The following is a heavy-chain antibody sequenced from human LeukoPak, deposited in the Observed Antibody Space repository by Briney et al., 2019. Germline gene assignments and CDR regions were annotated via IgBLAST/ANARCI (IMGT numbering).Heavy chain of an antibody. V-gene: IGHV3-21*01. CDR3: ARGYDILTGSDY. D-gene: IGHD3-9*01. CDR2: ISSSSSYI. CDR1: GFTFSSYS. Sequence: GGSLRLSCAASGFTFSSYSMNWVRQAPGKGLEWVSSISSSSSYIYYADSAKGRFTISRDNAKNSLYLQMNSLRAEDTAVYYCARGYDILTGSDYWGQGTLVTVSS. J-gene: IGHJ4*02.